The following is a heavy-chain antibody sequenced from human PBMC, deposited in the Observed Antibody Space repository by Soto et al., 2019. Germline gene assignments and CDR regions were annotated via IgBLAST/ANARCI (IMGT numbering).Heavy chain of an antibody. D-gene: IGHD6-19*01. CDR1: GGSISSGDYY. CDR3: ARCGPVAVAGIAGGN. Sequence: SETLSLTCTVSGGSISSGDYYWSWIRQPPGKGLEWIGYIYYSGSTYYNPSLKSRVTISVDTSKNQFSLKLSSVTAADTAVYYCARCGPVAVAGIAGGNWGQGTLVTVSS. V-gene: IGHV4-30-4*01. CDR2: IYYSGST. J-gene: IGHJ4*02.